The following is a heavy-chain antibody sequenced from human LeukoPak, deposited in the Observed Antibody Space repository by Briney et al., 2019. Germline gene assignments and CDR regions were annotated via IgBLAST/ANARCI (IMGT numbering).Heavy chain of an antibody. V-gene: IGHV3-23*01. CDR3: ATAPHIVVVPAARRTSGY. CDR2: ISGSGGSA. Sequence: SGGSLRLSCAASGFTFSSYAMSWVRQAPGKGLEWVSAISGSGGSAYYADSVKGRFTISRDNSKNTLYPQMNSLRAEDTAVYYCATAPHIVVVPAARRTSGYWGQGTLVTVSS. J-gene: IGHJ4*02. CDR1: GFTFSSYA. D-gene: IGHD2-2*01.